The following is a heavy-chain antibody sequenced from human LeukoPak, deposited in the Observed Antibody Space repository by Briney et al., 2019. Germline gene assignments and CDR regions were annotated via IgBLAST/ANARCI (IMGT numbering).Heavy chain of an antibody. D-gene: IGHD2-15*01. CDR2: ISGYNGNT. Sequence: ASVKVSCKTSGYTFTIYGISWVRQAPGQGLEWMGWISGYNGNTKYAQNLQGRVTMTTDTYTNTAYMELRSLISDDTAVYYCARGDSTTVYCSGGSCYGDYWGQGTLVTVSS. J-gene: IGHJ4*02. V-gene: IGHV1-18*01. CDR3: ARGDSTTVYCSGGSCYGDY. CDR1: GYTFTIYG.